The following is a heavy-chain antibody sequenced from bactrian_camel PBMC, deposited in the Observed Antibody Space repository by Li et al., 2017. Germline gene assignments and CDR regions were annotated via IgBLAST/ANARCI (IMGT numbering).Heavy chain of an antibody. J-gene: IGHJ6*01. CDR1: ENIGSIYC. V-gene: IGHV3S54*01. CDR2: ICTSGSST. D-gene: IGHD2*01. CDR3: AARNVYCSGGYRLRSEYFDY. Sequence: HVQLVESGGGSVQAGGSLRLSCAASENIGSIYCMGWFRRSPGPDREGVAAICTSGSSTYYADSVKGRFTISQDSAKNTLYLQMNSLKSEDTAMYTCAARNVYCSGGYRLRSEYFDYLGRGTQVTVS.